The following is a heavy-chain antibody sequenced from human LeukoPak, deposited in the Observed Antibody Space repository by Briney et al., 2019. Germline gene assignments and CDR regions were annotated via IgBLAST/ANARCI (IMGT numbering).Heavy chain of an antibody. CDR3: ARAYYDSSGYCTGY. J-gene: IGHJ4*02. CDR1: GFTFSSYS. V-gene: IGHV3-21*01. Sequence: PGGSLRLSCAASGFTFSSYSMSWVRQAPGKGLEWVSSISSSSSYIYYADSVKGRFTISGDNAKNSLYLQMNSLRAEDTAVYYCARAYYDSSGYCTGYWGQGTLVTVSS. D-gene: IGHD3-22*01. CDR2: ISSSSSYI.